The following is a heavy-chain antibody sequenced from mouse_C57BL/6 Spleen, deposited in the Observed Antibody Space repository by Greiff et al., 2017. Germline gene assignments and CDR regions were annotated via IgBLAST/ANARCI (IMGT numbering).Heavy chain of an antibody. V-gene: IGHV14-3*01. CDR3: ARSYYYGNSHFDY. J-gene: IGHJ2*01. CDR2: IDPANGNT. CDR1: GFNIKNTY. Sequence: VQLQQSVAELVRPGASVKLSCTASGFNIKNTYMHWVKQRPEQGLEWIGRIDPANGNTKYAPKFQGKATITADPSSNTAYLQLSSLTSEDTAIYYCARSYYYGNSHFDYWGQGTTLTVSS. D-gene: IGHD2-1*01.